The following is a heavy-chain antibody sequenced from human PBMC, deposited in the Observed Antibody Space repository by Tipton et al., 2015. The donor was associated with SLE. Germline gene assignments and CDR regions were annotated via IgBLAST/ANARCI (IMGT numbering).Heavy chain of an antibody. CDR2: ISNSGST. J-gene: IGHJ6*03. Sequence: TLSLTCTVSGTSISRFYWNWIRQSPGKGLEWIGYISNSGSTSYNPSLKSRVTISIDTSKTHFSLKLSSVTPADTAVYYCARGTIKGPLDMDVWGKGTTVTVSS. CDR1: GTSISRFY. CDR3: ARGTIKGPLDMDV. V-gene: IGHV4-59*01.